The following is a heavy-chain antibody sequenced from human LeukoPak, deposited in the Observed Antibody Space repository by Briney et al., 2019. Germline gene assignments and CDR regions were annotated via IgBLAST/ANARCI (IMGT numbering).Heavy chain of an antibody. J-gene: IGHJ4*02. Sequence: SETLSLTCAVSGGSISSSNWWSWVRQPPGKGLEWIGEIYHSGSTNYNPSLKSRVTMSVDTSKNQFSLKLSSVTAADTAVYYCAREGQQLVRRALDYWGQGTLVTVSS. V-gene: IGHV4-4*02. D-gene: IGHD6-13*01. CDR2: IYHSGST. CDR1: GGSISSSNW. CDR3: AREGQQLVRRALDY.